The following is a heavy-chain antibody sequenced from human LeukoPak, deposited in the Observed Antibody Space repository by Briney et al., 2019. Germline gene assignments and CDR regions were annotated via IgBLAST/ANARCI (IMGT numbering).Heavy chain of an antibody. CDR1: GFIFSSYG. D-gene: IGHD4-17*01. Sequence: GGSLRLSCAASGFIFSSYGMDWVRQAPGKGPEWVAFIRYDGNNKDYAESVKGRFTISRDNSKNTLYLQMNRLRVEDTAVYYCAKGYGDLVAFDIWGQGTMVTVSS. CDR3: AKGYGDLVAFDI. CDR2: IRYDGNNK. J-gene: IGHJ3*02. V-gene: IGHV3-30*02.